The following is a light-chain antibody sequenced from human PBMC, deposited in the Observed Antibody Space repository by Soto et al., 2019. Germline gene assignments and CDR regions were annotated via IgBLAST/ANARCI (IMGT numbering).Light chain of an antibody. V-gene: IGKV1-5*03. CDR2: KAS. J-gene: IGKJ1*01. Sequence: DIHMTQSPSTLSGSVGDRVTITCRASQTICSWLAWYQQKAGKAPKLLIYKASTLKSGVPSRFSGRGSGPEFTLTISSLQPDDFATYYCKHYNSYSVAFGQGTKVDIK. CDR3: KHYNSYSVA. CDR1: QTICSW.